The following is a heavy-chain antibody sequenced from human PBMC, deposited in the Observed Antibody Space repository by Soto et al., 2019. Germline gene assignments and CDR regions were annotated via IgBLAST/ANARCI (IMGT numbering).Heavy chain of an antibody. CDR3: ARGRRTYYDFWSGPPPNYYYYYMDV. J-gene: IGHJ6*03. Sequence: ASVKVSCKASGYTFTSYDINWVRQATGQGLEWMGWMNPNSGNTGYAQKFQGRVTMTRNTTISTAYMELSSLRSEDTAVYYCARGRRTYYDFWSGPPPNYYYYYMDVWGKGTTVTVSS. CDR2: MNPNSGNT. CDR1: GYTFTSYD. V-gene: IGHV1-8*01. D-gene: IGHD3-3*01.